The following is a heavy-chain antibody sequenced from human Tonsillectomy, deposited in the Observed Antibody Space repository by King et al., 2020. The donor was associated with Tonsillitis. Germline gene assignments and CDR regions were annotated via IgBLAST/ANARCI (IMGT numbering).Heavy chain of an antibody. Sequence: VQLVESGGGLVQPGGSLRLSCAASGFTFSSYWMSWGRQAPRKGLEWVANKKQDGSEKNYVDSVKGRFTISRDNAKNSLYLQMNSLRAEDTAVYYCARGRGYSGYNPFWGQGTLVTVSS. CDR2: KKQDGSEK. CDR1: GFTFSSYW. J-gene: IGHJ4*02. D-gene: IGHD5-12*01. V-gene: IGHV3-7*01. CDR3: ARGRGYSGYNPF.